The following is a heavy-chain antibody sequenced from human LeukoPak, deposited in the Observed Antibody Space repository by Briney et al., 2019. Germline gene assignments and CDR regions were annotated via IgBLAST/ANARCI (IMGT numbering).Heavy chain of an antibody. J-gene: IGHJ6*02. V-gene: IGHV5-51*01. CDR2: IYPGDSDT. CDR1: RYSFTSYW. D-gene: IGHD3-10*01. Sequence: KDGESLKISCKGSRYSFTSYWIGWVRQMPGKGLEWMGIIYPGDSDTRYSPSFQGQVTISADKSISTAYLQWSSLKASDTAMYYCARHGWFGELSPLYYYYGMDVWGQGTTVTVSS. CDR3: ARHGWFGELSPLYYYYGMDV.